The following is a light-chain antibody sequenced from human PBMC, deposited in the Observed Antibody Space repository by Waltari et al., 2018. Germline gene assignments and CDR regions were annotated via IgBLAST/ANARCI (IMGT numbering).Light chain of an antibody. V-gene: IGLV2-23*01. J-gene: IGLJ3*02. Sequence: QSALIQPASVSGSPGQSITMSCTETNSAVGTYNLVSWYQQHQGKAPKPMIYEGNKRPSGVSYRFSGSKSGNTASLTISGLQAEDEADYYCSSYAGSSSPRVFGGGTKLTVL. CDR1: NSAVGTYNL. CDR3: SSYAGSSSPRV. CDR2: EGN.